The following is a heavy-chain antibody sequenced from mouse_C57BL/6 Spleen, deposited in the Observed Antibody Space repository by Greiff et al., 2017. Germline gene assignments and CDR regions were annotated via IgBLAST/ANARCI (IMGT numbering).Heavy chain of an antibody. J-gene: IGHJ1*03. CDR2: IDPSDSET. D-gene: IGHD2-3*01. CDR1: GYTFTSYW. CDR3: ARRSYDGYYGYFDV. V-gene: IGHV1-52*01. Sequence: VKLQQPGAELVRPGSSVKLSCKASGYTFTSYWMHWVKQRPIQGLEWIGNIDPSDSETHYNQKFKDKATLTVDKSSSTAYMQLSSLTSEDSAVYYGARRSYDGYYGYFDVWGTGTTVTVAS.